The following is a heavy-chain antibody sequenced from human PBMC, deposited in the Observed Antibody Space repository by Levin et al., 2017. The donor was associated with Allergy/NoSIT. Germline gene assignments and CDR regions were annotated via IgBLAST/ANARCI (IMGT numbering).Heavy chain of an antibody. Sequence: ASVKVSCKASGYTFTGYYMHWVRQAPGQGLEWMGWINPNSGGTNFAQKFQGRVTMTRDTSISTAYMELSRLRSDDTAVYYCARDPYSSSWYRNGGMDVWGQGTTVTVSS. CDR1: GYTFTGYY. D-gene: IGHD6-13*01. CDR3: ARDPYSSSWYRNGGMDV. J-gene: IGHJ6*02. CDR2: INPNSGGT. V-gene: IGHV1-2*02.